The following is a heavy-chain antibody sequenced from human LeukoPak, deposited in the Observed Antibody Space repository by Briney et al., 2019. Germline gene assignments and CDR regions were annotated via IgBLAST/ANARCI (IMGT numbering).Heavy chain of an antibody. CDR3: SVPVAGTVDY. CDR1: GFTFSDHF. CDR2: SRDKANSYTT. Sequence: PGGSLRLSCAASGFTFSDHFMDWVHQAPGKGLEWVGRSRDKANSYTTEYAASVKGRFTISRDDSKNSVYLQMNSLKTEDTAVYYCSVPVAGTVDYWGQGTLVTVSS. J-gene: IGHJ4*02. V-gene: IGHV3-72*01. D-gene: IGHD6-19*01.